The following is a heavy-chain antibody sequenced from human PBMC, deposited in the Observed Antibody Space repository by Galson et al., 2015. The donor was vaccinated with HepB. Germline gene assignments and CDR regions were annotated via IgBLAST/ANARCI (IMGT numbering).Heavy chain of an antibody. CDR3: ARDRGRGHVDWFDP. CDR1: GFTTRNNY. CDR2: IYSDGYAGETT. V-gene: IGHV3-53*01. D-gene: IGHD3-10*01. J-gene: IGHJ5*02. Sequence: SLRLSCAATGFTTRNNYMTWVRQVPGKGLEWVSVIYSDGYAGETTYYVDSVTGRFTISRDNDKNLLYLQMKSLRVEDTAIYYWARDRGRGHVDWFDPWGQGTLVTVSS.